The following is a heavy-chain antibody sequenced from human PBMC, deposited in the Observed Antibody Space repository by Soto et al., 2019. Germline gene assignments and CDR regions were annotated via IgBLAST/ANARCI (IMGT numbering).Heavy chain of an antibody. D-gene: IGHD2-2*01. CDR3: TKDPLRYCSSTSCFNWFDP. Sequence: GGSLRLSCAASGFTFSSYAMSWVRQAPGKGLEWVSAISGSGGSTYYADSVKGRFTISRDNSKNTLYLQMNSLRAEDTAVYYCTKDPLRYCSSTSCFNWFDPWGQGTLVTVSS. CDR2: ISGSGGST. CDR1: GFTFSSYA. J-gene: IGHJ5*02. V-gene: IGHV3-23*01.